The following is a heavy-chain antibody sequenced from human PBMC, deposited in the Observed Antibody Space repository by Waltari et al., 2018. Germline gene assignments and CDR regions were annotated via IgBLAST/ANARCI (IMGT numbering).Heavy chain of an antibody. J-gene: IGHJ4*02. D-gene: IGHD2-2*01. CDR2: VHHSGRT. CDR1: GDSIRSNYW. V-gene: IGHV4-4*02. Sequence: QVQLQESGPGLVKPSGTLSLPCAVSGDSIRSNYWWSWVRQSPGKGLEWIGQVHHSGRTHYNPSLQSRVTISVDKSKNQFSLNLNSVTAADTAVYYCAGDRAIGLFFDYWGQGTLVTVSS. CDR3: AGDRAIGLFFDY.